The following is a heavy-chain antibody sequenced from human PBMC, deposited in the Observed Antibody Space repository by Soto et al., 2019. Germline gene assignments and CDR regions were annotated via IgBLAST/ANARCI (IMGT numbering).Heavy chain of an antibody. CDR3: VRDQKYFRVNGNWFDS. J-gene: IGHJ5*01. V-gene: IGHV1-18*04. D-gene: IGHD2-2*01. Sequence: GASVKVSCKASGYTSADFGISWVRQAPGQGLEWMGWVSGNNGASNPAPKVQGRITMTLDTSTGVSYMALRSLRSDYTAIYYCVRDQKYFRVNGNWFDSWGQGTLVTVSS. CDR1: GYTSADFG. CDR2: VSGNNGAS.